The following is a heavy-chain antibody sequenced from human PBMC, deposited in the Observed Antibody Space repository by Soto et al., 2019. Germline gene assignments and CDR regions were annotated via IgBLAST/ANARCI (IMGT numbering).Heavy chain of an antibody. D-gene: IGHD3-9*01. CDR2: IYYSGST. Sequence: QVQLQESGPGLVKPSETLSLTCTVSGGSISSYYWSWIRQPPGKGLEWIGYIYYSGSTNYNPSLKSRVTISVDTSKNQFSLKLSSVTAADTAVYYCARGLLTKYYYYYYGMDVWGQGTTVTFSS. CDR1: GGSISSYY. J-gene: IGHJ6*02. CDR3: ARGLLTKYYYYYYGMDV. V-gene: IGHV4-59*01.